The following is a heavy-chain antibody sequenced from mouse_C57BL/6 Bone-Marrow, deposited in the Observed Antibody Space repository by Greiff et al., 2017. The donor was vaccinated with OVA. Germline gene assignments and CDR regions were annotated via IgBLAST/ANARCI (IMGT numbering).Heavy chain of an antibody. D-gene: IGHD1-1*01. CDR1: GYAFTNYL. CDR2: INPGSGGT. CDR3: ARPYLDYGSSYLDY. V-gene: IGHV1-54*01. Sequence: VQLQQSGAELVRPGTSVKVSCKASGYAFTNYLIEWVKQRPGQGLEWIGVINPGSGGTNYNEKFKGKATLTADKSSSTAYMQLSSLTSEDSAVYCGARPYLDYGSSYLDYWGQGTTLTVSS. J-gene: IGHJ2*01.